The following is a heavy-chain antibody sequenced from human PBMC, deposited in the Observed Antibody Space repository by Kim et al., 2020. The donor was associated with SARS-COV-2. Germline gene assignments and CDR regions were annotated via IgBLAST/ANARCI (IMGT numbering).Heavy chain of an antibody. Sequence: GGALRLSCAASGFAFSDYYMNWIRQAPGKGLEWISYISGSGRTLYFADSVKDRFVISRDNAQNSVFLEIRSLRAEDTAVFSCASGSEGYSGYDFVSYHW. CDR1: GFAFSDYY. CDR2: ISGSGRTL. V-gene: IGHV3-11*01. CDR3: ASGSEGYSGYDFVSYH. J-gene: IGHJ1*01. D-gene: IGHD5-12*01.